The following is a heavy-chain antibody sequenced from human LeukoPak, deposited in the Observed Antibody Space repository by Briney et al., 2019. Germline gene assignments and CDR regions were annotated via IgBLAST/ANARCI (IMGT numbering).Heavy chain of an antibody. D-gene: IGHD1-14*01. Sequence: SETLSLTCAVYGGSFSGYYWSWIRQPPGKGLEWIGEINHSGSTNYNPSLKSRVTISVDTSKNQFSLKLSSVTAADTAVYYCARGRTKIISYFDYWGQGTLVTVSS. CDR2: INHSGST. J-gene: IGHJ4*02. CDR1: GGSFSGYY. CDR3: ARGRTKIISYFDY. V-gene: IGHV4-34*01.